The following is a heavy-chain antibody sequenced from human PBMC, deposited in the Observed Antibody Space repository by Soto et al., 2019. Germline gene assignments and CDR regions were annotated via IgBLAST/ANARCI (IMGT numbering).Heavy chain of an antibody. Sequence: EVQLVESGGGLVQPGGSLRLSCAASGFTFSDHYMDWVRQAPGEGLEWVGRIRNKANSYTTEYAASVRGRFTMSRDDSKNSLYLQMNSLKTEATAVYNCAREVAQVGDYYFGSWGQGTPVTVSS. CDR1: GFTFSDHY. CDR2: IRNKANSYTT. CDR3: AREVAQVGDYYFGS. D-gene: IGHD1-26*01. J-gene: IGHJ4*02. V-gene: IGHV3-72*01.